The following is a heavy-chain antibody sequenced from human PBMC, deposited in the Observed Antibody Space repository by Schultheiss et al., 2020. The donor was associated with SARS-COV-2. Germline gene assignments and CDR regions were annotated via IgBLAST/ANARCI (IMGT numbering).Heavy chain of an antibody. CDR2: IYYSGSI. CDR3: AREERDGSSPQFYYYYGMDV. V-gene: IGHV4-31*03. J-gene: IGHJ6*02. D-gene: IGHD6-6*01. CDR1: GGSISSGGYY. Sequence: LRLSCTVSGGSISSGGYYWSWIRQHPGKGLEWIGYIYYSGSIYYNPSLKSRLGISIDTSKNQFSLKLSSVTAADTAVYYCAREERDGSSPQFYYYYGMDVWGQGTTVTVSS.